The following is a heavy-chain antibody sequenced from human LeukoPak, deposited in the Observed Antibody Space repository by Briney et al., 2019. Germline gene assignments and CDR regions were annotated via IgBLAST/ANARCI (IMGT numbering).Heavy chain of an antibody. V-gene: IGHV1-18*01. J-gene: IGHJ6*03. CDR3: ARGDSSSWYPLNYYYYYYMDV. CDR1: GYTFTSYG. D-gene: IGHD6-13*01. CDR2: ISAYNGNT. Sequence: GASVKVSCKASGYTFTSYGISWVRQAPGQGLEWMGWISAYNGNTNYAQKLQGRVTMTTDTPTSTAYMELRSLRSDDTAVYYCARGDSSSWYPLNYYYYYYMDVWGKGTTVTVSS.